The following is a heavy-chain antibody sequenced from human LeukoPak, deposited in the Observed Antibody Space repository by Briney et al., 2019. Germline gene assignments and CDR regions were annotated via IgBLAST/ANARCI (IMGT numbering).Heavy chain of an antibody. V-gene: IGHV6-1*01. CDR3: ARGGDSSGWFRVGNAFDI. J-gene: IGHJ3*02. D-gene: IGHD6-19*01. CDR1: GDSVSSNSAA. CDR2: TYYRSKWYN. Sequence: SQTLSLTCAISGDSVSSNSAAWNWIRQSPSRGLEWLGRTYYRSKWYNDYAVSVKSRITINPDTSKNQFSLQLNSVTPEDTAVYYCARGGDSSGWFRVGNAFDIWGQGTMVTVSS.